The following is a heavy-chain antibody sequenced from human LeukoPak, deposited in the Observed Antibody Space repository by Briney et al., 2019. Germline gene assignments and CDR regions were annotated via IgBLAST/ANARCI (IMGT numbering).Heavy chain of an antibody. CDR2: MNYDGSAR. J-gene: IGHJ2*01. CDR3: AREDPRTGYWFFDL. V-gene: IGHV3-74*01. Sequence: PGGSLRLSCAASGFTFSSYSMNWVRQAPGKGLVWVSRMNYDGSARTYADSAKGRFTISRDDGKNKLYLQMNSLRAEDTAVYYCAREDPRTGYWFFDLWGRGTLVTVSS. CDR1: GFTFSSYS.